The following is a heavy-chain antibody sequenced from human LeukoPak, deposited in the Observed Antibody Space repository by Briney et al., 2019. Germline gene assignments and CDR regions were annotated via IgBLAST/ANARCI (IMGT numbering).Heavy chain of an antibody. Sequence: PGGSLRLSCAASGFTFSSYGMHWVRQAPGKGLEWAAFIRYDGSNKYYADSVKGRFTISRDNSKNTLYLQMNSLRAEDTAVYYCARDVDAITMVRNGYDAPQWGQGTLVTVSS. V-gene: IGHV3-30*02. D-gene: IGHD3-10*01. CDR3: ARDVDAITMVRNGYDAPQ. CDR2: IRYDGSNK. J-gene: IGHJ4*02. CDR1: GFTFSSYG.